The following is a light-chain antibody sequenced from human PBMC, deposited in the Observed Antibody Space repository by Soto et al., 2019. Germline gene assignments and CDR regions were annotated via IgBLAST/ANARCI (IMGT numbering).Light chain of an antibody. V-gene: IGKV3-20*01. CDR1: QSVSSSY. CDR2: GAS. CDR3: QQYGSSPGT. Sequence: EIVLTQSPGTLSLSPGERATLSCRASQSVSSSYLAWYQQKPGQAPRLLIYGASSRATGIPDRFSGSGSGTDFTRTISRLEPEDFAVYYCQQYGSSPGTVGQGTKVEIK. J-gene: IGKJ1*01.